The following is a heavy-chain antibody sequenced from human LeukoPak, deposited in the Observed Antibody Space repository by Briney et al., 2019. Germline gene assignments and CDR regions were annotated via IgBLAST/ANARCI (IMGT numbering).Heavy chain of an antibody. J-gene: IGHJ4*02. CDR3: ARAVYYDFWSGYSNHFDY. D-gene: IGHD3-3*01. Sequence: GESLKISCKGSGYSSTSYWIGWVRQMPGKGLEWMGIIYPGDSDTRYSPSFQGQVTISADKSISTAYLQWSSLKASDTAMYYCARAVYYDFWSGYSNHFDYWGQGTLVTVSS. CDR1: GYSSTSYW. CDR2: IYPGDSDT. V-gene: IGHV5-51*01.